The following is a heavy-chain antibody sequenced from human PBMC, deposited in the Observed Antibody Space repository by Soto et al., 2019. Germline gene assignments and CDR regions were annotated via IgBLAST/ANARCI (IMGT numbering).Heavy chain of an antibody. CDR3: ARDQPDLWFGELMVGAYYYYMDV. CDR1: GFTFSSYG. Sequence: GGSLRLSCAASGFTFSSYGMHWVRQAPGKGLEWVAVIWYDGSNKYYADSVKGRFTISRDNSKNTLYLQMNSLRAEDTAVYYCARDQPDLWFGELMVGAYYYYMDVWGKGTTVTVSS. D-gene: IGHD3-10*01. J-gene: IGHJ6*03. CDR2: IWYDGSNK. V-gene: IGHV3-33*01.